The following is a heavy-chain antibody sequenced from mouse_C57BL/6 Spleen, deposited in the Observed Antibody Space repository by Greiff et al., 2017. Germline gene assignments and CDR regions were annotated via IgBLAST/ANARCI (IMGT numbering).Heavy chain of an antibody. V-gene: IGHV1-69*01. CDR2: IDPSDSYT. CDR1: GYTFTSYW. J-gene: IGHJ2*01. D-gene: IGHD2-4*01. Sequence: QVQLKQPGAELVMPGASVKLSCKASGYTFTSYWMHWVKQRPGQGLEWIGEIDPSDSYTNYNQKFKGKSTLTVDKSSSTAYMQLSSLTSEDSAVYYCARRDYLYYFDYWGQGTTLTVSS. CDR3: ARRDYLYYFDY.